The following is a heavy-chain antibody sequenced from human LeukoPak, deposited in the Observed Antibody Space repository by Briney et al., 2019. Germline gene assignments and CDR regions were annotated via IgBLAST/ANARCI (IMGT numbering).Heavy chain of an antibody. CDR3: AKDSGGLYYYDSSGYGDY. D-gene: IGHD3-22*01. CDR1: GFTFSSYG. J-gene: IGHJ4*02. Sequence: WSLRLSCAASGFTFSSYGMHWVRQALGKGLEWVAFIRYDGSNKYYADSVKGRFTISRDNSKNTLYLQMNSLRAEDTAVYYCAKDSGGLYYYDSSGYGDYWGQGTLVTVSS. CDR2: IRYDGSNK. V-gene: IGHV3-30*02.